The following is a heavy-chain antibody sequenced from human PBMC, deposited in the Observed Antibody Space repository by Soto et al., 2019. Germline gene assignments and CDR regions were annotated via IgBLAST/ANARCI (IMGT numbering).Heavy chain of an antibody. V-gene: IGHV1-24*01. CDR3: RFAFWSGYYYYYYAMDV. CDR2: FDPEDGET. CDR1: GYTLTELS. J-gene: IGHJ6*02. D-gene: IGHD3-3*01. Sequence: WASVKVSCKVSGYTLTELSMHWVRQAPGEGLEWMGGFDPEDGETIYAQKFQGRVTMTEDTSTDTAYMELSSLRSEDTAVYYCRFAFWSGYYYYYYAMDVWGQGTTVTVSS.